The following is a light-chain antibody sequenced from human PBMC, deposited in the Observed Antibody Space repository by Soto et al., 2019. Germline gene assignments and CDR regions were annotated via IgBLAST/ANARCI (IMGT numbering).Light chain of an antibody. CDR2: GNS. V-gene: IGLV1-40*01. Sequence: QSALTQPPSVSGAPGQRVTISCTGSSSNIGAGYDVHWYQQLPGTAPKLLIYGNSNRPSGFPDRFSGSKSGTSASLAITGLQAEDEADDYCQSYDSSLSGYVFGTGTKVTVL. CDR1: SSNIGAGYD. J-gene: IGLJ1*01. CDR3: QSYDSSLSGYV.